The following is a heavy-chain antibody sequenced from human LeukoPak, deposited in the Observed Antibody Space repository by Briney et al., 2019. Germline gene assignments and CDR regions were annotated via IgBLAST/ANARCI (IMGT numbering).Heavy chain of an antibody. CDR3: AKDPPYCSGGSCYAYYFDY. V-gene: IGHV3-23*01. Sequence: PGGALRLSCAVSGFTFSSYAMSWVRQAPGKGVEWVSAISGSGGSTYYADSVKGRFTISRDNSKNTLYLQMNSLRAEDTAVYYCAKDPPYCSGGSCYAYYFDYWGQGTLATVSS. J-gene: IGHJ4*02. CDR1: GFTFSSYA. CDR2: ISGSGGST. D-gene: IGHD2-15*01.